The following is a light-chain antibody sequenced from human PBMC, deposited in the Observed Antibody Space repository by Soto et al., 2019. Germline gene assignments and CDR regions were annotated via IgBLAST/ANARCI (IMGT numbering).Light chain of an antibody. V-gene: IGKV2-28*01. CDR1: QSLLHSNGYNY. CDR2: LGS. Sequence: DIVMTQSPLSLPVTPGEPASISCRSSQSLLHSNGYNYLDWYLQKPGQSPQLLIYLGSNRASGVPDRFSGSGSGTDFTLKISRVEAEDVGVYYCMHALQTLRWTFGQGTKVEIK. CDR3: MHALQTLRWT. J-gene: IGKJ1*01.